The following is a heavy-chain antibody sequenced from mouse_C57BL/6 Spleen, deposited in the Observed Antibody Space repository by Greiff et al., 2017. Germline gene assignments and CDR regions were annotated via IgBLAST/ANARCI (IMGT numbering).Heavy chain of an antibody. V-gene: IGHV1-9*01. CDR2: IFPGSVST. CDR1: GYTFTGYW. CDR3: ARLTVAGFAY. Sequence: VQLQQPGAELMTPGASVKLSCKATGYTFTGYWIEWVKPRPGHGLEWIGEIFPGSVSTNSNEKFKGKATFTADTSSNTAYMQLSSLTTEDSAIYYCARLTVAGFAYWGQGTLVTVSA. J-gene: IGHJ3*01. D-gene: IGHD4-1*01.